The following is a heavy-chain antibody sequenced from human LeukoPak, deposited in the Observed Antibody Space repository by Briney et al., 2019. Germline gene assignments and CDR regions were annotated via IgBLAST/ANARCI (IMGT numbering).Heavy chain of an antibody. Sequence: GASAKVSCKASGYTFSSYDINWVRQATGQGLEWMGWMNPNSGNTGYVQKFRGRVTVTRNTSISTAYMELSSLRSEDTAVYYCARRRWYNAFDIWGQGTMVTVSS. CDR2: MNPNSGNT. CDR1: GYTFSSYD. V-gene: IGHV1-8*03. D-gene: IGHD4-23*01. J-gene: IGHJ3*02. CDR3: ARRRWYNAFDI.